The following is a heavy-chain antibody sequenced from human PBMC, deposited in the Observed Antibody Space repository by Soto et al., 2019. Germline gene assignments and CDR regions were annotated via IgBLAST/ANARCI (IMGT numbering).Heavy chain of an antibody. CDR1: GYTFTSYC. J-gene: IGHJ6*02. CDR3: ARGESIGDV. CDR2: ISAYNGNT. V-gene: IGHV1-18*01. D-gene: IGHD6-6*01. Sequence: QVQLVQSGAEVKKPGASVKVSCKASGYTFTSYCIIWGGQAPGKGLEWMGRISAYNGNTNYAQKLQGRVTMTTDASTSTAYMELRSLRSDDTSVYYCARGESIGDVWGQGTTVTVSS.